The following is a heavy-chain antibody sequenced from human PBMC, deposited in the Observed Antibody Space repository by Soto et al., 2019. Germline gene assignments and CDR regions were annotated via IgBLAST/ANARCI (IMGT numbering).Heavy chain of an antibody. CDR1: GFSLSTPGMR. CDR2: IDWDDDT. CDR3: ARVWIVDSFDY. V-gene: IGHV2-70*04. J-gene: IGHJ4*02. D-gene: IGHD2-15*01. Sequence: SGPTLVNPTQTRTLTCTFSGFSLSTPGMRVSWIRQPPGKALEWLARIDWDDDTFYSPSLKTRLTISKDTSKNQVVLTMTNMDPTDTAIYYCARVWIVDSFDYWGQGALVTVSS.